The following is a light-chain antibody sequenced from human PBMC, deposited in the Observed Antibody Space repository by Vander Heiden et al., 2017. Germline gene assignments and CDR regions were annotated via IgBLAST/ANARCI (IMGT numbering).Light chain of an antibody. Sequence: IQITQSPSSLSASVGDRVTIPCRASQSISDYLNWYQQKPGKAPHLLIYAASSLRSGVPSRFSGSGSGTDLALTISSLQPEDFATYYCQQSYSSPFTFGPGTKVDIK. CDR1: QSISDY. CDR3: QQSYSSPFT. CDR2: AAS. V-gene: IGKV1-39*01. J-gene: IGKJ3*01.